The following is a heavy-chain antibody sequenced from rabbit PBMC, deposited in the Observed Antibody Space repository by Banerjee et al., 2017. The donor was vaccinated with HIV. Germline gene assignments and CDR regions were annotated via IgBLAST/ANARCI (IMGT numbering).Heavy chain of an antibody. D-gene: IGHD6-1*01. V-gene: IGHV1S40*01. CDR1: GFSFSSSTS. J-gene: IGHJ6*01. Sequence: QSLEESGGDLVNPGASLTPTCTASGFSFSSSTSMCWVRQAPGKGLEWIACIYAGSSGSTYYASWAKGRFTISKASSTTVTLQMTSLTAADTAAYFCARSERYATYADAGYTVTTNGMDLWGPGTLVTVS. CDR2: IYAGSSGST. CDR3: ARSERYATYADAGYTVTTNGMDL.